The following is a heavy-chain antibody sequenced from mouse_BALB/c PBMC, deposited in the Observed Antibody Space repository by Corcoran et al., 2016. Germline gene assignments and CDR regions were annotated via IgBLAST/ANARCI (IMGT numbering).Heavy chain of an antibody. CDR1: GYTFTNYG. J-gene: IGHJ4*01. Sequence: QIQLVQSGPELKKPGETVKISCKASGYTFTNYGLNWVKQAPGKGLKWMGWINTYTGEPTYADDFKGRFAFSLENSASTAYLQINNLKNEDTATYFCAREPLSMDYWGQGTSVTVSS. CDR3: AREPLSMDY. V-gene: IGHV9-3-1*01. CDR2: INTYTGEP. D-gene: IGHD6-1*01.